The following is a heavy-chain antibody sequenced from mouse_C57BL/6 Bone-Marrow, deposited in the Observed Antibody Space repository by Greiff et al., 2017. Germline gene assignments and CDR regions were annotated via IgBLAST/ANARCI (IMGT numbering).Heavy chain of an antibody. J-gene: IGHJ1*03. D-gene: IGHD2-1*01. V-gene: IGHV2-5*01. CDR3: AKEGYYGNLYWYFDV. CDR2: IWRGGST. Sequence: QVQLKESGPGLVQPSQSLSITCTVSGFSLTSYGVHWVRQSPGKGLEWLGVIWRGGSTDYNAAFMSRLSITKDNSKSQVFFKMNSLQADDTAIYYCAKEGYYGNLYWYFDVWGTGTTVTVSS. CDR1: GFSLTSYG.